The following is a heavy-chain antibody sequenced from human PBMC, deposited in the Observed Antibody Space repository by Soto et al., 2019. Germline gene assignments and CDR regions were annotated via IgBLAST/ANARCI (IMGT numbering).Heavy chain of an antibody. D-gene: IGHD6-13*01. CDR2: IYSGGST. Sequence: EVQLVESGGGLVQPGGSLRLSCAASGFTVSSNYMSWVRQAPGKGLEWVSVIYSGGSTYYADSVKGRFTISRHNSKNTLDLQMNSLRAEDTAVDYCARERYSSSLPPYCYYFYYMDVWFKGTTVT. V-gene: IGHV3-53*04. J-gene: IGHJ6*03. CDR3: ARERYSSSLPPYCYYFYYMDV. CDR1: GFTVSSNY.